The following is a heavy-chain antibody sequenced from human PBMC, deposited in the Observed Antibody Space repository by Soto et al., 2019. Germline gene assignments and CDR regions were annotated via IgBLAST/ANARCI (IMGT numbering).Heavy chain of an antibody. V-gene: IGHV4-34*01. CDR1: GGSFSGYY. CDR3: ARGRGLRFSSYYMDV. CDR2: INHSGST. Sequence: SETLSLTCAVYGGSFSGYYWSWIRQPPGKGLEWIGEINHSGSTNYNPSLKSRVTISVDTSKNQFFLKLSSVTAADTAVYYCARGRGLRFSSYYMDVWGKGTTVTVSS. D-gene: IGHD3-3*01. J-gene: IGHJ6*03.